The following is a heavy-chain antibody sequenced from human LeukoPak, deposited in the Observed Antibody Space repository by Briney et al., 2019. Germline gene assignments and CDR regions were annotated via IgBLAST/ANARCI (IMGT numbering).Heavy chain of an antibody. V-gene: IGHV4-4*07. CDR2: IYTSGST. D-gene: IGHD3-3*01. CDR1: GGSISSYY. Sequence: PSETLSLTCTVSGGSISSYYWSWIPQPAGKGLEWIGRIYTSGSTNYNPSLKSRVTMSVDTSKNQFSLKLSSVTAADTAVYYCARDGMVPIQYDAFDIWGQGTMVTVSS. CDR3: ARDGMVPIQYDAFDI. J-gene: IGHJ3*02.